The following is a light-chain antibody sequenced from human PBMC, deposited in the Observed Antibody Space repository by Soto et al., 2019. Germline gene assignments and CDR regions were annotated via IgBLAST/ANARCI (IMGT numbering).Light chain of an antibody. CDR3: QQVNSYPST. V-gene: IGKV1-9*01. CDR2: AAS. J-gene: IGKJ4*01. Sequence: QLTQSPSSLSASVGDRVTITCRASQGISSYLGWYQQKPGKAPKLLIYAASTLQSGVTSRFSGSGSGTDFTLTISSLQPEDLVTYYCQQVNSYPSTFGGGTKVEIK. CDR1: QGISSY.